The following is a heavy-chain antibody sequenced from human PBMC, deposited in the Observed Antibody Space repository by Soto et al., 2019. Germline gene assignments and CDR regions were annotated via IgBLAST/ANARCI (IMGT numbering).Heavy chain of an antibody. CDR3: ARGGRRSPGMDV. Sequence: QVQLQESGPGLVKPSQTLSLTCTVSGGSISSGGYYWSWIRQHPGTGLEWIGYIYDSGSTYYNPSLKSRVTISVDTSKNQCSLKLSSVTAADTAVYYCARGGRRSPGMDVWGHGTTVTVSS. CDR2: IYDSGST. V-gene: IGHV4-31*03. J-gene: IGHJ6*02. CDR1: GGSISSGGYY.